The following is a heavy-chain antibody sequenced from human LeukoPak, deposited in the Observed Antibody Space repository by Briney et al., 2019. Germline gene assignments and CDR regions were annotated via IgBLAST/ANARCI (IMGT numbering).Heavy chain of an antibody. CDR1: GFTFSSYA. CDR2: ISYDGSNK. V-gene: IGHV3-30-3*01. Sequence: GGSLRLSCAASGFTFSSYAMHWVRQAPGKGLEWVAVISYDGSNKYYADSVKGRFTISRDNSKNTLYLQMNSLRAEDTAVYYCARGRGGIAAAGTRKKYNWFDPWGQGTLVTVSS. D-gene: IGHD6-13*01. CDR3: ARGRGGIAAAGTRKKYNWFDP. J-gene: IGHJ5*02.